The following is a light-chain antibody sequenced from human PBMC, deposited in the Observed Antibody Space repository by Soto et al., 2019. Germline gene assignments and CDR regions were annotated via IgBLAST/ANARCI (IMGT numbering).Light chain of an antibody. J-gene: IGKJ1*01. CDR2: GAS. CDR1: QSVSSSF. V-gene: IGKV3-20*01. Sequence: EIVLTQSPGTLSLSPGERATLSCRASQSVSSSFLAWYQQKPGQAPRLLIYGASSRATGIPDRFSGSGPGTDFTITISRLEPEDFAVYYCQQYDSSPWPFGQGTKVEIK. CDR3: QQYDSSPWP.